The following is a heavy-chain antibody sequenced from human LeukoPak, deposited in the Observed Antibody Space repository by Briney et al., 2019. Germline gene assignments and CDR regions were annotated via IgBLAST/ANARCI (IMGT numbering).Heavy chain of an antibody. CDR1: GGTFSSYA. CDR3: ARDDKVVTAINYYYYGMDV. Sequence: GASVKVSCKASGGTFSSYAISWVRQAPGQGLEWMGRIIPIFGIANYAQKFQGRVTITADKSTSTAYMELSSLRSEDTAVYYYARDDKVVTAINYYYYGMDVWGQGTTVTVSS. V-gene: IGHV1-69*04. CDR2: IIPIFGIA. D-gene: IGHD2-21*02. J-gene: IGHJ6*02.